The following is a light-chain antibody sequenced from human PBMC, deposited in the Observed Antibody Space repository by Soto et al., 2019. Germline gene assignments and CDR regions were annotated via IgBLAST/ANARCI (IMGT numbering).Light chain of an antibody. CDR1: QSVRNNY. CDR3: QQYTGSPLT. Sequence: EIVLTQSPDTLSLSPGERATLSCRASQSVRNNYLAWYQQKPGQAPRLLIYGASSRATGIPDRFSGSVSGTDFTLTISRLEPEDFAVYYCQQYTGSPLTFGGGTKVEI. CDR2: GAS. V-gene: IGKV3-20*01. J-gene: IGKJ4*01.